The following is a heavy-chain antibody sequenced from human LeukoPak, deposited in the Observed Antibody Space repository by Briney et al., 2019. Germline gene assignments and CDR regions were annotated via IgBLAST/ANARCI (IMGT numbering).Heavy chain of an antibody. CDR2: IYYSGST. D-gene: IGHD5-24*01. V-gene: IGHV4-59*12. J-gene: IGHJ4*02. Sequence: SETLSLTCTVSGGSISSYYWSWIRQPPGKGLEWIGSIYYSGSTNYNPSLKSRVTISVDTSKNQFSLKLSSVTAADTAVYYCARGGGRDGYYFDYWGQGTLVTVSS. CDR1: GGSISSYY. CDR3: ARGGGRDGYYFDY.